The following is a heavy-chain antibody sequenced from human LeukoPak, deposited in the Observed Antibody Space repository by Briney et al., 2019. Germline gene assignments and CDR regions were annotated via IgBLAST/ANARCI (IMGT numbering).Heavy chain of an antibody. CDR3: ARDSHDYYYYYGMDV. CDR1: GYTFTGYH. CDR2: INPNSGGT. V-gene: IGHV1-2*02. Sequence: ASVKVSCKASGYTFTGYHVHWVRQAPGQGLEWMGWINPNSGGTKYAQKFQGRVTMTRDTSISTAYMELSRLRSDDTAVYYCARDSHDYYYYYGMDVWGQGTTVTVSS. J-gene: IGHJ6*02.